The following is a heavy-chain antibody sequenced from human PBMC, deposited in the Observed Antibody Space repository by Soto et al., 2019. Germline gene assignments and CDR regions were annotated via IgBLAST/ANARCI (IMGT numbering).Heavy chain of an antibody. CDR2: VYYSGST. D-gene: IGHD3-22*01. Sequence: SETLSLTCTVSGASISSSYWSWIRQSPGKGLERIGFVYYSGSTNYNPSLKSRVTISVDTSKNQFSLKLTSVTAADTAVYYCARGYYDSRGQSNTFDIWGKGTMVTVS. J-gene: IGHJ3*02. CDR3: ARGYYDSRGQSNTFDI. CDR1: GASISSSY. V-gene: IGHV4-59*01.